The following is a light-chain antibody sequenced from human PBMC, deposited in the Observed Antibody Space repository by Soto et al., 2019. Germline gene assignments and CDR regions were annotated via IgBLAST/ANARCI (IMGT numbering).Light chain of an antibody. Sequence: EIVMTQSPATLSVSLGERATLSCRASQSISSNLAWFQQKPGQAPRVLIYGASTRATGIPARFTGSGSGTEFTLTISRLQSEDFAVYYCQQYNNCPYTFGQGTKLEIK. CDR3: QQYNNCPYT. V-gene: IGKV3-15*01. CDR2: GAS. J-gene: IGKJ2*01. CDR1: QSISSN.